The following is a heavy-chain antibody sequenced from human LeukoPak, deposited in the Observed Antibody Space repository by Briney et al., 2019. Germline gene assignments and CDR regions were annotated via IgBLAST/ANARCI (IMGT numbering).Heavy chain of an antibody. CDR3: ARRHGPRNYYYMTS. Sequence: SETLSLTCTVSGGSISSSSYYWSWIRQPPGKGLEWIGEINHSGSTNYNPSLKSRVTISVDTSKNHFSLKLSSVTAADTAVYYCARRHGPRNYYYMTSGAKGPRSPSP. CDR2: INHSGST. CDR1: GGSISSSSYY. V-gene: IGHV4-39*02. J-gene: IGHJ6*03.